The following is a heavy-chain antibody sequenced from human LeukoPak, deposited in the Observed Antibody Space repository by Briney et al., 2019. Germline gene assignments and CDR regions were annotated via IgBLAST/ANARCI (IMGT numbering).Heavy chain of an antibody. V-gene: IGHV3-23*01. CDR1: GFTFSTYS. J-gene: IGHJ4*02. D-gene: IGHD1-26*01. Sequence: GGSLRLSCAASGFTFSTYSMNWVRQAPGKGLEWVSAITGDGGGTNHADSVKGRFTIFRDNSKNTLYLQMNSLRAEDTAVYYCAKETSSGNFVTIDCWGQGALVTVSS. CDR3: AKETSSGNFVTIDC. CDR2: ITGDGGGT.